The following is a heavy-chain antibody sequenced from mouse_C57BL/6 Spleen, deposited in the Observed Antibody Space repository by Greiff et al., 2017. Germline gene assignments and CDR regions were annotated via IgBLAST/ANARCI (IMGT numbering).Heavy chain of an antibody. CDR2: IYPSDSET. J-gene: IGHJ2*01. Sequence: QVQLQQPGAELVRPGSSVKLSCKASGYTFTSYWMDWVKQRPGQGLEWIGNIYPSDSETHYNQKFKDKATVTVDKSSSTAYMQLSSLTSEDSAVYYCGRWGSSNFYFDYWGQGTTLTVSS. D-gene: IGHD2-5*01. CDR3: GRWGSSNFYFDY. V-gene: IGHV1-61*01. CDR1: GYTFTSYW.